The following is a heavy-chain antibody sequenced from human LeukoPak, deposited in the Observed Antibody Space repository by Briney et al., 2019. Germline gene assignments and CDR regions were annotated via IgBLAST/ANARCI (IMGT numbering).Heavy chain of an antibody. D-gene: IGHD3-16*02. V-gene: IGHV7-4-1*02. CDR3: ARAYQPLGGLSFPDS. J-gene: IGHJ5*01. Sequence: GASVKVSCKASGYIFSIYAMIWVRQAPGQGLELMGWINTNTGEPTYAQGFTGRFVFSLDTSVTTAYLQISSLKAEDTAVYYCARAYQPLGGLSFPDSWGQGTLVTVSS. CDR2: INTNTGEP. CDR1: GYIFSIYA.